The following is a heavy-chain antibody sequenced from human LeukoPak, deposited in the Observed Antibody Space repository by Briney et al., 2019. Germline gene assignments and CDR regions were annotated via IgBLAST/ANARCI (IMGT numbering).Heavy chain of an antibody. J-gene: IGHJ5*02. CDR1: GYTFTSYG. Sequence: GASVKVSCKASGYTFTSYGISWVRQAPGQGLEWMGWISAYNGNTNYAQKLQGRVTMTTDTSTSTAYMELRSLRSDETAVYYCARDGLEMATIGWFDPWGQGTLVTVSS. CDR3: ARDGLEMATIGWFDP. V-gene: IGHV1-18*01. D-gene: IGHD5-24*01. CDR2: ISAYNGNT.